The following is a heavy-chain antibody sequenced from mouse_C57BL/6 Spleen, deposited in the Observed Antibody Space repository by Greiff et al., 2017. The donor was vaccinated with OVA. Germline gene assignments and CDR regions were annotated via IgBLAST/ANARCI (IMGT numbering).Heavy chain of an antibody. V-gene: IGHV1-81*01. J-gene: IGHJ4*01. Sequence: ESGAELARPGASVKLSCKASGYTFTSYGISWVKQRTGQGLEWIGEIYPRSGNTYYNEKFKGKATLTADKSSSTAYMELRSLTSEDSAVYFCARGGYGSSYDAMDYWGQGTSVTVSS. D-gene: IGHD1-1*01. CDR3: ARGGYGSSYDAMDY. CDR2: IYPRSGNT. CDR1: GYTFTSYG.